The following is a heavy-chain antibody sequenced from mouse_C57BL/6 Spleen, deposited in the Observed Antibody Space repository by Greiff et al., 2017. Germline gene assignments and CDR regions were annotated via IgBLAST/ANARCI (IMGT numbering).Heavy chain of an antibody. D-gene: IGHD1-1*01. V-gene: IGHV1-74*01. CDR2: IHPSDSDT. Sequence: QVQLQQPGAELVKPGASVKVSCTASGYTFTSYWMHWVKQRPGQGLEWIGRIHPSDSDTNYNPKFKGKATLTVDKSSSTAYLQLSSLTSEDSAVDYCASYYYGRSSFDYWGQGTTLTVSS. J-gene: IGHJ2*01. CDR3: ASYYYGRSSFDY. CDR1: GYTFTSYW.